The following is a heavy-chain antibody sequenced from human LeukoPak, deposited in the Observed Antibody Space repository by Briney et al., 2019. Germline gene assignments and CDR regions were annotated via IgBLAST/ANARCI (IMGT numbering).Heavy chain of an antibody. CDR1: GGSITNSDYF. J-gene: IGHJ4*02. Sequence: SETLSLTCTVSGGSITNSDYFWGWIRQPPGKGLEWMGNVDYSGRPHRNPSLMGRVTINADRSRNQFSLNLSSVTVADTAVYFCARLDASLAHLSGSFPDYWGQGALVTVSS. D-gene: IGHD3-10*01. V-gene: IGHV4-39*01. CDR3: ARLDASLAHLSGSFPDY. CDR2: VDYSGRP.